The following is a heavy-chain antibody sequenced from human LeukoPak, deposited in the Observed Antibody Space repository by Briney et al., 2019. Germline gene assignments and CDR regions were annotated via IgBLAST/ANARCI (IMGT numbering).Heavy chain of an antibody. J-gene: IGHJ6*02. CDR1: GYTFTGYY. CDR2: INPNSGGT. V-gene: IGHV1-2*02. Sequence: ASVKVSCKASGYTFTGYYMRWVRQAPGQGLEWMGWINPNSGGTNYARKFQGRVTMTRDTSISTAYMELGRLRSDDTAVYYCAREDADIVVVPAASYYYYYGMDVWGQGTTVTVSS. CDR3: AREDADIVVVPAASYYYYYGMDV. D-gene: IGHD2-2*01.